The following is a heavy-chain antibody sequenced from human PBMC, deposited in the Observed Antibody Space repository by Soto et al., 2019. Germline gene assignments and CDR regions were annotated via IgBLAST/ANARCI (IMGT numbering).Heavy chain of an antibody. D-gene: IGHD3-16*01. CDR1: GGSLSNYG. CDR3: SKGDATKLVLTTCYAMDF. Sequence: QVQLVQSGAEVKKPGSSVKVSCKASGGSLSNYGISWVRQAPGQGLEWMGGIIPVFGTANYAQKFQGRVTITAYASISLGCMDVTSLGSEHPAAHYCSKGDATKLVLTTCYAMDFWGQGTTVTVSS. J-gene: IGHJ6*02. CDR2: IIPVFGTA. V-gene: IGHV1-69*12.